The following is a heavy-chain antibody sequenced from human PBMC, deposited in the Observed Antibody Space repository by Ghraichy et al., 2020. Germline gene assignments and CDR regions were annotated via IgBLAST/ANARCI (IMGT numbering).Heavy chain of an antibody. J-gene: IGHJ4*02. CDR1: GFTFSNAG. D-gene: IGHD3-22*01. CDR3: TTILSSVC. Sequence: GGSLSLSCAASGFTFSNAGMTWFRQAPGKGLEWVGRIKSKTDGGTTDYGAAVKGRFSISRDDSRNTLYLQMSSLRTEDTAVYYCTTILSSVCWGQGTLVTVSA. V-gene: IGHV3-15*01. CDR2: IKSKTDGGTT.